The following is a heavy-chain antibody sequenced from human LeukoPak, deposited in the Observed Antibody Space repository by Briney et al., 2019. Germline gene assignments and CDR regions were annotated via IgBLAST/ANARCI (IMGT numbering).Heavy chain of an antibody. CDR3: ARGRSITLLRGVAMSDGFDI. Sequence: GGSLRLSCAASGFTFRSYSMNWVRQAPGKGLEWVSSINSDSNYIYYADSVQGRFTISRDNAKNLLFLQMNGLRAEDTALYYCARGRSITLLRGVAMSDGFDIWGQGAMVAVSS. CDR2: INSDSNYI. J-gene: IGHJ3*02. D-gene: IGHD3-10*01. V-gene: IGHV3-21*06. CDR1: GFTFRSYS.